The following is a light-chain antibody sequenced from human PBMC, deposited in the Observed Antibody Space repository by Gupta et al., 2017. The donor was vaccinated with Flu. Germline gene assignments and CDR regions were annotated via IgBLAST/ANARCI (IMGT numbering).Light chain of an antibody. Sequence: SPGQTARITCSGDALPNQYAYWYQQKPGQDPVLVIYKVSERPSGIPERFSGSSSGTTVTLTISGVQAEDEADYYCQSADSSYVVFGGGTKLTVL. V-gene: IGLV3-25*03. CDR2: KVS. CDR1: ALPNQY. CDR3: QSADSSYVV. J-gene: IGLJ2*01.